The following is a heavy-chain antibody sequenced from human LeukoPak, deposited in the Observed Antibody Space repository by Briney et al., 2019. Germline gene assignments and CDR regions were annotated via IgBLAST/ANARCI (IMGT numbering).Heavy chain of an antibody. V-gene: IGHV3-21*01. CDR2: ISSSSSYI. J-gene: IGHJ4*02. Sequence: GGSLRLSCAASGFTFSSYSMNWVRQAPGKGLEWVSSISSSSSYIYYADSVKGRFTISRDNAKNSLYLQMNSLRAEDTAVYYCARDRKYYYDSSGYYYTYWGQGTLVTVSS. CDR1: GFTFSSYS. D-gene: IGHD3-22*01. CDR3: ARDRKYYYDSSGYYYTY.